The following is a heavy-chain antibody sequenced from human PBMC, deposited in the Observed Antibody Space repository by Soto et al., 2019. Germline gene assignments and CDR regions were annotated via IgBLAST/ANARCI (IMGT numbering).Heavy chain of an antibody. J-gene: IGHJ4*02. V-gene: IGHV5-51*01. CDR2: IYPGDSDT. D-gene: IGHD3-3*01. Sequence: PGESLKISCKGSGYSFTSYWIGWVRQMPGKGLEWMGIIYPGDSDTRYSPSFQGQVTISADKSISTAYLQWSSLKASDTAMYYCARTNYDFWSGYYEKPFDYWGQGTLVTVSS. CDR1: GYSFTSYW. CDR3: ARTNYDFWSGYYEKPFDY.